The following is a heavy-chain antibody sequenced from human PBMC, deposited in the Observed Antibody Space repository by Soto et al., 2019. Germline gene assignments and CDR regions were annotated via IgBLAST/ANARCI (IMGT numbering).Heavy chain of an antibody. CDR2: ICPGGTT. D-gene: IGHD6-6*01. V-gene: IGHV4-34*01. J-gene: IGHJ4*02. CDR1: GGSFSDYF. CDR3: VKQAVGSMSSE. Sequence: SATLSLPFAVYGGSFSDYFWVWIRQPPGKGLEWIGTICPGGTTYYSPSLKSRLTAALDTSNNQVSLILSSVTVTDTAVYFCVKQAVGSMSSEWGPGTLVTVSS.